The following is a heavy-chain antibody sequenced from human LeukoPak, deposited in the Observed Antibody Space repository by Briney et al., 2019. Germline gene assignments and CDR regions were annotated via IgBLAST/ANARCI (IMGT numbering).Heavy chain of an antibody. CDR1: GYSISSGYY. CDR2: IYHSGGT. Sequence: SETLSLTCAVSGYSISSGYYWGWIRQPPGKGLEWIGSIYHSGGTYYNPSLKSRVTISVDTSKNQFSLKLSSVTAADTAVYYCARSKSSSWYFDYWGQGTLVTVSS. V-gene: IGHV4-38-2*01. CDR3: ARSKSSSWYFDY. J-gene: IGHJ4*02. D-gene: IGHD6-13*01.